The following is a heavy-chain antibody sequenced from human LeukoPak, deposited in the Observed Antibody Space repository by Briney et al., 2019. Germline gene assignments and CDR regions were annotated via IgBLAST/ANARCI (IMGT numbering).Heavy chain of an antibody. CDR1: GYSFTSYW. CDR3: ARDPRSGYYDSSGYWDY. D-gene: IGHD3-22*01. Sequence: GESLKISCKGSGYSFTSYWISWVRQMPGKGLEWMGRIDPSDSYTNYSPSFQGHVTISADKSITTAYLQWSSLRSEDTAVYYCARDPRSGYYDSSGYWDYWGQGTLVTVSS. V-gene: IGHV5-10-1*01. CDR2: IDPSDSYT. J-gene: IGHJ4*02.